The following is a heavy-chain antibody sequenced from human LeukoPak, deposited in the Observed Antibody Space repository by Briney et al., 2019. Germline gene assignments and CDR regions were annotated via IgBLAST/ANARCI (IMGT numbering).Heavy chain of an antibody. J-gene: IGHJ4*02. Sequence: PGGSLRLSCAASGFTFSGSAMYWVRQASGKGLEWVGRIRSKANGYATVYAASVKGRFTISRDDSKNTAYLQMNSLKTEDTAVYYCTSGGYSYGSLNFWGQGTLVTVSS. CDR3: TSGGYSYGSLNF. D-gene: IGHD5-18*01. CDR1: GFTFSGSA. CDR2: IRSKANGYAT. V-gene: IGHV3-73*01.